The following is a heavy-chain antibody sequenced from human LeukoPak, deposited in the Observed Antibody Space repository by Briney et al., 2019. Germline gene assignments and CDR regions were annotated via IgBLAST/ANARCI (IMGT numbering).Heavy chain of an antibody. CDR2: IYYSGST. Sequence: PSETLSLTCTVSGASISSGGYYWSWIRQHPGKGLEWIGYIYYSGSTYYNPSLKSRVTISVDTSKNQFSLKLSSVTAADTAVYYCARGGSIYYYYGMDVWGQGTTVTVSS. D-gene: IGHD2/OR15-2a*01. J-gene: IGHJ6*02. CDR1: GASISSGGYY. V-gene: IGHV4-31*03. CDR3: ARGGSIYYYYGMDV.